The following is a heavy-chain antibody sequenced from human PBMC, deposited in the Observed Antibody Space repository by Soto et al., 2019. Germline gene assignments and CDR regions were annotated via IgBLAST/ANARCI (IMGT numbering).Heavy chain of an antibody. CDR1: GLNFSSYG. CDR2: ISSSGDTI. J-gene: IGHJ4*02. V-gene: IGHV3-48*02. Sequence: PGGSMRLSSAASGLNFSSYGMNWVRQEPGKGLEWVSYISSSGDTIHYADSVKGRFTVSRDNAKNSLYLQMNSLRDEDTAVYYCARDHYCSGDTCYLISFDYWGQGTQVTVSS. CDR3: ARDHYCSGDTCYLISFDY. D-gene: IGHD2-15*01.